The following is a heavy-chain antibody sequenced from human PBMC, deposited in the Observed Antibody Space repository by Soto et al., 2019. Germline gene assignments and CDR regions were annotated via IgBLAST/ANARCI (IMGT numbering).Heavy chain of an antibody. CDR1: GFTFSSYT. Sequence: EVQLLESGGGLVEPGGSRRLSCAASGFTFSSYTMSWVRQAPGKGLEWVSTISGSGSSTYSADSVKGRFTISRDNSKNALYLQMISLRVEATAIYYCAKAWGIDYWGQGTLVTVSS. V-gene: IGHV3-23*01. D-gene: IGHD7-27*01. CDR2: ISGSGSST. CDR3: AKAWGIDY. J-gene: IGHJ4*02.